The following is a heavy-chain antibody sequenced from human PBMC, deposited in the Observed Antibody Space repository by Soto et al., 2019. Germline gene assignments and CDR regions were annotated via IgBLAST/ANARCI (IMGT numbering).Heavy chain of an antibody. J-gene: IGHJ4*02. CDR1: GYTFTSYY. D-gene: IGHD2-8*01. CDR2: INPNGGST. CDR3: ARDVWDRGLIDY. Sequence: QVQLVQSGAEVKKPGASVKVSCKASGYTFTSYYMHWVRQAPGQGLEWMGIINPNGGSTSYAQKFQGRVTMNRDTSTITVYMELSSLRSEDTAVYYCARDVWDRGLIDYWGQGTLVTVSS. V-gene: IGHV1-46*03.